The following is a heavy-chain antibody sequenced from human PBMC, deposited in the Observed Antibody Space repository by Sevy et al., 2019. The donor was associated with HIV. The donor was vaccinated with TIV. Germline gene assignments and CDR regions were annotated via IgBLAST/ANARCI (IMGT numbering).Heavy chain of an antibody. D-gene: IGHD6-13*01. CDR2: IYTSGST. V-gene: IGHV4-4*07. Sequence: SETLSLTCTVSGGSISSYYWSWIRQPAGKGLEWIGRIYTSGSTNYNTSLKSRVTMSVDTSKNQFSLKLSSVTAADTVVYYCARDLGVTAGTASIFDYWGQGTLVTVSS. CDR3: ARDLGVTAGTASIFDY. CDR1: GGSISSYY. J-gene: IGHJ4*02.